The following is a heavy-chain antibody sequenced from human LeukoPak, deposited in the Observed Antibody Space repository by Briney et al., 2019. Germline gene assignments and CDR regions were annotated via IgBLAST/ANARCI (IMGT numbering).Heavy chain of an antibody. CDR2: IRYDGTYE. J-gene: IGHJ5*02. V-gene: IGHV3-30*02. CDR3: AKGSHSSGWPEDWFDP. Sequence: GGSRRLSCAASGFTFSANGMHWLRQAPGKGLEWVTFIRYDGTYEYYADSVQGRFAISRDNSKNTVYLQMNSLRSEDTAVYYCAKGSHSSGWPEDWFDPWGQGTLVTVSS. D-gene: IGHD6-19*01. CDR1: GFTFSANG.